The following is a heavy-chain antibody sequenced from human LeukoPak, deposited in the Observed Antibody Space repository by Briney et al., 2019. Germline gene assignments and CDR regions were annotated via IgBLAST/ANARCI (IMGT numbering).Heavy chain of an antibody. D-gene: IGHD3-22*01. J-gene: IGHJ4*02. CDR1: GYTFTSYA. Sequence: EASVKVSCKASGYTFTSYAMNWVRQAPGQGLEWMGWINTNTGNPTYAQGFTGRFVFSLDTSVSTAYLQISSLKAEDTAVYYCARDLRPHYYDSSGYYLGGGGVDYWGQGTLVTVSS. V-gene: IGHV7-4-1*02. CDR3: ARDLRPHYYDSSGYYLGGGGVDY. CDR2: INTNTGNP.